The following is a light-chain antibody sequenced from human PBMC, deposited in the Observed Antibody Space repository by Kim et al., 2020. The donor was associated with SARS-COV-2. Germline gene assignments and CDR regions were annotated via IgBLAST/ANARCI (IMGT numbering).Light chain of an antibody. J-gene: IGKJ1*01. Sequence: ASAGDRVTITCRARQSISSRLAWYQQKPGKAPKLLIYDASSLESGIPSRFSGSGSGTEFTLTINSLQPDDFATYYCQQYNSYSWTFGQGTKVDIK. CDR2: DAS. V-gene: IGKV1-5*01. CDR3: QQYNSYSWT. CDR1: QSISSR.